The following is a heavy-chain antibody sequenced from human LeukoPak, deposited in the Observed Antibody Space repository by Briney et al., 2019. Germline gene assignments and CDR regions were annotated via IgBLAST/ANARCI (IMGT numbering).Heavy chain of an antibody. CDR1: GFTFSSYA. V-gene: IGHV3-64*02. CDR2: ISSNGGTT. D-gene: IGHD2-8*01. CDR3: ARKMYPRFDY. Sequence: GGSLRLSCVVSGFTFSSYAMHWVRQAPGKGLEYVSAISSNGGTTYYADSVKGRFTISRDNSKNTLYLQMNSLRAEDTAVYYCARKMYPRFDYWSQGTLVTVSS. J-gene: IGHJ4*02.